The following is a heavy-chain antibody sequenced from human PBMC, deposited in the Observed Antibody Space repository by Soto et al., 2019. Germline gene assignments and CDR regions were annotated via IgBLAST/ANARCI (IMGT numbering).Heavy chain of an antibody. V-gene: IGHV1-3*01. CDR2: INAGNGNT. CDR3: ASVLSGWYGLVS. J-gene: IGHJ4*02. Sequence: GQRLARMGWINAGNGNTKYSQKFQGRVTITRDTSASTAYMELSSLRSEDKDVYYCASVLSGWYGLVSWGQGNLVTVS. D-gene: IGHD6-19*01.